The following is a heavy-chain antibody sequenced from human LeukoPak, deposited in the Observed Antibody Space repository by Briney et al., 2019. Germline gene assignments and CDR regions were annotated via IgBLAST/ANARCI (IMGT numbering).Heavy chain of an antibody. V-gene: IGHV1-69*05. J-gene: IGHJ3*02. CDR2: IIPIFGTA. Sequence: SVKVSCKASGGTFSSYAISWVRQAPGQGLEWMGGIIPIFGTANYAQKFQGRVTITTDESTSTAYMELSSLRSEDTAVYYCARDPGLFPDAFDIWGQGTMVTVSS. CDR3: ARDPGLFPDAFDI. CDR1: GGTFSSYA. D-gene: IGHD1-1*01.